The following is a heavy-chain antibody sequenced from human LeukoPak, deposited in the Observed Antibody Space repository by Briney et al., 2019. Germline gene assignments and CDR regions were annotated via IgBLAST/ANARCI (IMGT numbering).Heavy chain of an antibody. CDR3: AKDPTYCSGDSCYLTPIDY. D-gene: IGHD2-15*01. J-gene: IGHJ4*02. CDR2: ISGSGGIT. Sequence: GGSLRLSCVASGFTFRYYGMSWVRQAPGKGLEWVSVISGSGGITYYADSVKGRFTISRDNSKNTLYLQMNSLRAEDTAVYYCAKDPTYCSGDSCYLTPIDYWSQGTLVTVSS. CDR1: GFTFRYYG. V-gene: IGHV3-23*01.